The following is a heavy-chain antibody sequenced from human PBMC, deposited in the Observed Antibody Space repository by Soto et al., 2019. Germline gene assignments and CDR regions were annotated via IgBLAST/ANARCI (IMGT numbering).Heavy chain of an antibody. J-gene: IGHJ3*02. Sequence: QVQLVESGGGVVQPGRSLRLSCAASGFTFSSYGMHWVRQAPGKGLEWVAVIWYDGSNKYYADSVKGRFTISRDNSKNTLYLQMNSLRAEDTAVYYCARDQYYASSGYLHAFDIWGQGTMVTVSS. CDR2: IWYDGSNK. CDR1: GFTFSSYG. V-gene: IGHV3-33*01. CDR3: ARDQYYASSGYLHAFDI. D-gene: IGHD3-22*01.